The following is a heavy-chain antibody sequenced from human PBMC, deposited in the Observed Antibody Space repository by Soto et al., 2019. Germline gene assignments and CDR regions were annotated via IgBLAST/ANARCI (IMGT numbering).Heavy chain of an antibody. J-gene: IGHJ4*02. V-gene: IGHV3-30*18. CDR3: AKDRGSYLDY. D-gene: IGHD1-26*01. Sequence: GGYLKLSCAAYGFTVRSYGMHWVRQAPGKGLEWVAVISYDGSNKYYADSVKGRFTISRDNSKNTLYLQMNSLRAEDTAVYYCAKDRGSYLDYWGQGT. CDR1: GFTVRSYG. CDR2: ISYDGSNK.